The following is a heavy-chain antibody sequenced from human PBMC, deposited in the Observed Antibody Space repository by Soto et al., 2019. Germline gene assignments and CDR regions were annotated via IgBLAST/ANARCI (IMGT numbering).Heavy chain of an antibody. CDR3: ALNSRYCSGASCYSSWFDP. J-gene: IGHJ5*02. V-gene: IGHV1-2*04. CDR1: GYTFTGYY. CDR2: INPNSGDT. Sequence: ASVKVSCKASGYTFTGYYMHWVRQAPGQGLEWMGWINPNSGDTNYAQKFQGWVTMTRDTSISTAYMELSRLKSDDTAVYYCALNSRYCSGASCYSSWFDPWGQGTLVTVSS. D-gene: IGHD2-2*01.